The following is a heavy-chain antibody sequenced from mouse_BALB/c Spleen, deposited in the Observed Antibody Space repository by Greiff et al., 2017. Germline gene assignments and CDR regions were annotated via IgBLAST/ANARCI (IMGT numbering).Heavy chain of an antibody. CDR3: ARDRGARATLSWFAY. CDR1: GFTFSSYA. D-gene: IGHD3-1*01. Sequence: DVQLVESGGGLVKPGGSLKLSCAASGFTFSSYAMSWVRQSPEKRLEWVAEISSGGSYTYYPDTVTGRFTISRDNAKNTLYLEMSSLRSEDTAMYYCARDRGARATLSWFAYWGQGTLVTVSA. V-gene: IGHV5-9-4*01. CDR2: ISSGGSYT. J-gene: IGHJ3*01.